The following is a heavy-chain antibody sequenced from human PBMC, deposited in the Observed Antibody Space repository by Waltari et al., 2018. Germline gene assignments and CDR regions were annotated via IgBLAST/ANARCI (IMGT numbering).Heavy chain of an antibody. Sequence: QVQLQESGPGLVKPSETLSLTCTVSGGSISSYYWSWIRQPPGKGLEWIGYIYYSGSTNYNPSRKSRVTISVDTSKNQFSLKLSSVTAADTAVYYCARRGTTGYYYYYYMDVWGKGTTVTVSS. J-gene: IGHJ6*03. D-gene: IGHD4-17*01. CDR2: IYYSGST. CDR1: GGSISSYY. V-gene: IGHV4-59*01. CDR3: ARRGTTGYYYYYYMDV.